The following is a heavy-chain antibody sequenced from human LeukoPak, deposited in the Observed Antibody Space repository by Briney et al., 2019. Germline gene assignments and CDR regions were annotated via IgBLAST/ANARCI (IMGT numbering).Heavy chain of an antibody. CDR2: ISGSGGST. Sequence: GGSLRLSYVGSGFTITNYWMHWVRQAPGKGLEWVSAISGSGGSTYYADSVKGRFTISRDNSKNTLYLQMNSLRAEDTAVYYCARDTPPAYCGGDCLDYWGQGTLVTVSS. J-gene: IGHJ4*02. CDR3: ARDTPPAYCGGDCLDY. D-gene: IGHD2-21*02. V-gene: IGHV3-23*01. CDR1: GFTITNYW.